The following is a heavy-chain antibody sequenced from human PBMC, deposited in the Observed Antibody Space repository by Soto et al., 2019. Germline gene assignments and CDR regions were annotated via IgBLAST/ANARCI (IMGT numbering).Heavy chain of an antibody. CDR1: GFTFGDYA. V-gene: IGHV3-49*03. D-gene: IGHD6-6*01. CDR3: TPTLMFEYNSPRYFDY. CDR2: IRSKAYGGTT. J-gene: IGHJ4*02. Sequence: PGGSLRLSCTASGFTFGDYAMSWFRQAPGKGLEWVGFIRSKAYGGTTEYAASVKGRFTISRDDSKSIAYLQMNSLKTEDTVVYYCTPTLMFEYNSPRYFDYWGQGTLLTVSS.